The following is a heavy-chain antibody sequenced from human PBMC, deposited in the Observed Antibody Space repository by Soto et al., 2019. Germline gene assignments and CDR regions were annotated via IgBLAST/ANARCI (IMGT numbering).Heavy chain of an antibody. J-gene: IGHJ4*02. V-gene: IGHV4-59*01. D-gene: IGHD5-12*01. CDR3: ARDSAEYSGYEGYFDD. CDR1: GGSISSYY. Sequence: PSETLSLTCTVSGGSISSYYWSWIRQPPGKGLEWIGYIYYSGSTNYNPSLKSRVTISVDTSKNQFSLKLSSVTAADTAVYYCARDSAEYSGYEGYFDDSGQGTLVTVSS. CDR2: IYYSGST.